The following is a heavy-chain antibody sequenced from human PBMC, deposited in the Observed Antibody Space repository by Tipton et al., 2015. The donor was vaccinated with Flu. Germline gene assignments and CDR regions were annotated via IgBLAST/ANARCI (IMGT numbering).Heavy chain of an antibody. V-gene: IGHV4-61*02. CDR3: AREGDDYSRGWYAS. Sequence: TLSLTCTVSGGSISSGNYYWSWIRQSAERGLEWIGRISTSGSTSYKPSLRSRVNISVDTSKNEFSLKLSSVTAADTAVYFCAREGDDYSRGWYASWGQGILVTVSS. D-gene: IGHD6-19*01. CDR2: ISTSGST. J-gene: IGHJ5*02. CDR1: GGSISSGNYY.